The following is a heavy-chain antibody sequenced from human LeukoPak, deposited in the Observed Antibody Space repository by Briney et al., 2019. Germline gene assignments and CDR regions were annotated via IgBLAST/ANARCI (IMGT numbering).Heavy chain of an antibody. V-gene: IGHV7-4-1*02. CDR2: INTNTGNP. D-gene: IGHD5-18*01. J-gene: IGHJ4*02. CDR3: ARESASVDTAMAIDY. Sequence: VASVKVSCKASGYTFTSYAMNWVRQAPGQGLEWMRWINTNTGNPTYAQGFTGRFVFSLDTSVSTAYLQISSLKAEDTAVYYCARESASVDTAMAIDYWGQGTLVTVSS. CDR1: GYTFTSYA.